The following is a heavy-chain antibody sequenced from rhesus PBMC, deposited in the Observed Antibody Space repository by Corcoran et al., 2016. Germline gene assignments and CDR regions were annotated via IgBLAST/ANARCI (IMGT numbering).Heavy chain of an antibody. CDR2: ITFGRIN. CDR1: GYSISSGYY. CDR3: ARERAGTRGALDF. D-gene: IGHD1-14*01. J-gene: IGHJ3*01. V-gene: IGHV4-122*02. Sequence: QVQLQESGPGLVKPSETLSLTCVVSGYSISSGYYWSWLRQPHGKGLGWIGYITFGRINSYNPSLKSRVTTSRDTSKNQLSWKLSSVTAADTAVDYCARERAGTRGALDFWGQGLRVTVSS.